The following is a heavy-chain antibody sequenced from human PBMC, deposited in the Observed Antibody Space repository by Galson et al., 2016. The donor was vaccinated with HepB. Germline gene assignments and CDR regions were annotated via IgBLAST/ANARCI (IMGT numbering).Heavy chain of an antibody. CDR3: ATDFQLSIQHYFDY. D-gene: IGHD5-18*01. CDR2: ISTAGRTK. J-gene: IGHJ4*02. V-gene: IGHV3-30-3*02. CDR1: GLIFSNYD. Sequence: SLRLSCAASGLIFSNYDFHWVRQAPGKGLEWVAVISTAGRTKLYAEYVKGRSPISRDTSRNTLYLEISSLTTEDAALYYCATDFQLSIQHYFDYWGQGTLVAVAS.